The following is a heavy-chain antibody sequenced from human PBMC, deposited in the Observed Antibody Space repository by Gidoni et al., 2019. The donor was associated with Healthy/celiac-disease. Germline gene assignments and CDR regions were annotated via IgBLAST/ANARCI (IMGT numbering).Heavy chain of an antibody. CDR1: GFTFSSYA. Sequence: EVQLLESGGGLVQPGGSLRLSCAASGFTFSSYAMSGVRQAPGKGLGWVSAISGSGGSTYYADSVKGRFTISRDNSKNTLYLQMNSLRAEDTAVYYCARYYYDSSGSNYFDYWGQGTLVTVSS. CDR3: ARYYYDSSGSNYFDY. D-gene: IGHD3-22*01. CDR2: ISGSGGST. J-gene: IGHJ4*02. V-gene: IGHV3-23*01.